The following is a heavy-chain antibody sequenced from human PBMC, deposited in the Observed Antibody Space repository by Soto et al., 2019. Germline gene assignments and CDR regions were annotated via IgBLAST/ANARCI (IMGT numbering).Heavy chain of an antibody. CDR2: IIPIFGTA. CDR1: GGTFSSYA. D-gene: IGHD3-22*01. Sequence: SVKVSCKASGGTFSSYAISWVRQAPGQGLEWMGGIIPIFGTANYAQKFQGRVTITADESTSTAYMELSSLRSEDTAVYYCASNYESSGYYFFYWGQGTLVTVSS. CDR3: ASNYESSGYYFFY. V-gene: IGHV1-69*13. J-gene: IGHJ4*02.